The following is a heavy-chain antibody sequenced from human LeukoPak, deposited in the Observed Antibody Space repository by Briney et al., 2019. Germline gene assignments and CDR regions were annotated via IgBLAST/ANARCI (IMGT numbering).Heavy chain of an antibody. CDR1: GFTFGSNG. Sequence: GGSLRLSCAASGFTFGSNGMHWVRQAPGKGLECVAFIQNDGNNKKYADSVKGRFTISRDNSKNTLYLQMNSLRAEDTAVYYCARDWGTSSLYLVNWGQGTLVTVSS. D-gene: IGHD6-6*01. V-gene: IGHV3-30*02. CDR3: ARDWGTSSLYLVN. CDR2: IQNDGNNK. J-gene: IGHJ4*02.